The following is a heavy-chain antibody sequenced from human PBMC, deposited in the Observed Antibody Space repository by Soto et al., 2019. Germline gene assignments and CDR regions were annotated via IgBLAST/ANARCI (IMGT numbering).Heavy chain of an antibody. V-gene: IGHV1-2*04. J-gene: IGHJ4*02. CDR2: INPNSGGT. CDR3: ARRLTSMGEFDY. Sequence: ASVKVSCKASRYTFTGYYMHWVRQAAGQGLEWMGWINPNSGGTNYAQKFQGWVTMTRDTSISTAYMELSRLRSDDTAVYYCARRLTSMGEFDYWGQGILVTVSS. CDR1: RYTFTGYY. D-gene: IGHD5-18*01.